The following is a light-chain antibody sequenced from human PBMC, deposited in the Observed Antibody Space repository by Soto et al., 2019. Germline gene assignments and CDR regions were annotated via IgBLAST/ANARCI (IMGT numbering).Light chain of an antibody. Sequence: EIVMTQSPATLSVSPGERATLSCRASQSVDSNLIWYQQKPGQSPRLLIYDTSTRATGVPARFIGSGSGTDFTLTISSLQSEDFAVYYCQQRNVWPPVTFGQGTRLEIK. V-gene: IGKV3-15*01. CDR1: QSVDSN. CDR3: QQRNVWPPVT. CDR2: DTS. J-gene: IGKJ5*01.